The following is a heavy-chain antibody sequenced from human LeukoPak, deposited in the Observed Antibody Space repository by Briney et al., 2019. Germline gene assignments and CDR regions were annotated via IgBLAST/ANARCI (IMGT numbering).Heavy chain of an antibody. CDR2: INTDGSST. Sequence: PGGSLRLSCAASGFTFSSYWMHWVRQDPGKGLVWVSRINTDGSSTGYADSVKGRFTISRDNAKNTLYLQMNSLRAEDTAVYFCARDGRYCSRSTCPPGHYYYYGMDVWGQGTTVTVSS. CDR1: GFTFSSYW. J-gene: IGHJ6*02. D-gene: IGHD2-2*01. V-gene: IGHV3-74*01. CDR3: ARDGRYCSRSTCPPGHYYYYGMDV.